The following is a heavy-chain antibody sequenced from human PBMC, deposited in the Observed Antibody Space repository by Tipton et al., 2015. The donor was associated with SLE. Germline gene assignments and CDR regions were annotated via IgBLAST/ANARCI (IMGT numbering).Heavy chain of an antibody. D-gene: IGHD4-17*01. CDR1: GGSISSSSYY. CDR3: ARAPQGGDYVEAFDI. CDR2: IYYSGST. V-gene: IGHV4-39*07. J-gene: IGHJ3*02. Sequence: TLSLTCTVSGGSISSSSYYWGWIRQPPGKGLEWIASIYYSGSTNYNPSLKSRVTISVDTSKNQFSLKLSSVTAADTAVYYCARAPQGGDYVEAFDIWGQGTMVTVSS.